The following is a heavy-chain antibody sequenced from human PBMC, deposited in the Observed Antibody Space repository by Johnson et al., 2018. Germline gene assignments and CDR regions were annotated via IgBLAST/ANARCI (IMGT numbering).Heavy chain of an antibody. D-gene: IGHD3-16*01. CDR2: LSWNSGSI. J-gene: IGHJ6*02. CDR3: AKEGEVYYGMDV. CDR1: GFTFDDYA. V-gene: IGHV3-9*01. Sequence: VQLVQSGGGLVQPGRSLRLSCAASGFTFDDYAMHWVRQAPGKGLEWVSGLSWNSGSIGYADSVKGRFTISRDNAKNSLYLQMNSLRAEDTALYYGAKEGEVYYGMDVWGQGTTVTVSS.